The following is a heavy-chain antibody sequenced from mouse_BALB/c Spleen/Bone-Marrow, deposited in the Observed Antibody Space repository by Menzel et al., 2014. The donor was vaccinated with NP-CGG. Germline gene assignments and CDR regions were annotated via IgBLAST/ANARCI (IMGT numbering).Heavy chain of an antibody. CDR2: IYPSDSYT. Sequence: QVQLQQSGAELVRPGASVKLSCKASGYTFTSYWINWVKQRPGQGLEWIGNIYPSDSYTNYNQKFKDKATLTVDKSSSTADMQLSSPTSEDSAVYYCTRSYGSSYEYYFDYWGQGTTLTVSS. J-gene: IGHJ2*01. CDR1: GYTFTSYW. V-gene: IGHV1-69*02. D-gene: IGHD1-1*01. CDR3: TRSYGSSYEYYFDY.